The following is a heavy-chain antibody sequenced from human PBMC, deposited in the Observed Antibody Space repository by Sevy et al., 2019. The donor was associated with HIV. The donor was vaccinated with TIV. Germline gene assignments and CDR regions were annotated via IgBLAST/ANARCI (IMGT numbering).Heavy chain of an antibody. CDR1: GFAFYDYS. J-gene: IGHJ4*02. D-gene: IGHD2-8*01. CDR3: AREGCTRPHDY. V-gene: IGHV3-23*01. Sequence: GESLKISCAASGFAFYDYSMSWIRQAPGKGLEWVATLSFGCGKINYADSVKGRFTISRDNSKNSFYLQMDNLRVEDTALYYCAREGCTRPHDYWGQGTRDTVSS. CDR2: LSFGCGKI.